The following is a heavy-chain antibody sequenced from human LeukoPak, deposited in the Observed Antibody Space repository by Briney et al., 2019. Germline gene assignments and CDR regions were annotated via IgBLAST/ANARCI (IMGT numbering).Heavy chain of an antibody. J-gene: IGHJ6*03. V-gene: IGHV4-61*02. CDR1: GGSISSGSYY. D-gene: IGHD2-2*01. CDR3: ARYSIVVVPAARASNYYYYYMDV. CDR2: IYTSGST. Sequence: KASETLSLTCTVSGGSISSGSYYWSWIRQPAGKGLEWIGRIYTSGSTNYNPSLKSRVTISVDTSKNQFSLKLSSVTAADTAVYYCARYSIVVVPAARASNYYYYYMDVWGKGTTVTVSS.